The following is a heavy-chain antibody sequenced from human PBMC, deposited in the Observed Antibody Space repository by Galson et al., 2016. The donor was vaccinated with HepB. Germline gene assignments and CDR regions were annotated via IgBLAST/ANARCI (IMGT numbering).Heavy chain of an antibody. CDR1: EFTFRDSY. J-gene: IGHJ5*02. Sequence: SLRLSCAASEFTFRDSYMTWVRQAPGKGLEWVANIKQDGTERNYVGSVKGRFTISRDNAKSSLYLQMDSLRVEDTAIYYCTRGATVTTSWGQGTLVTVSS. D-gene: IGHD4-17*01. V-gene: IGHV3-7*03. CDR2: IKQDGTER. CDR3: TRGATVTTS.